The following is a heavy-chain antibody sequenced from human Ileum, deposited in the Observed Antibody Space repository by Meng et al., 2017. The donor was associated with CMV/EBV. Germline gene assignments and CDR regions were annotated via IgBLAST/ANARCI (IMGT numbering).Heavy chain of an antibody. V-gene: IGHV4-31*03. CDR3: ARDEAIAAPLDY. CDR1: GGSISSGGYY. D-gene: IGHD6-13*01. J-gene: IGHJ4*02. CDR2: IIYSGST. Sequence: QGQLQESGPGLVKPSQPLSLTCTASGGSISSGGYYWNWIRQRPGKGLEWMGYIIYSGSTYYNPSLKSRLSRSLDTSKNQFSLKLTSVTAADTAVYYCARDEAIAAPLDYWGQRSLVTVSS.